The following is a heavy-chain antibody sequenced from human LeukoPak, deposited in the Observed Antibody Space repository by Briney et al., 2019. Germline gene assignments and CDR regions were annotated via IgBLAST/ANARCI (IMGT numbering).Heavy chain of an antibody. V-gene: IGHV1-2*02. J-gene: IGHJ4*02. CDR2: INPNSGGT. D-gene: IGHD1-26*01. CDR3: ASYSGSYSSDFDY. CDR1: GYTFTGYY. Sequence: ASVKVSCKASGYTFTGYYMHWVRQAPGQGLEWMGWINPNSGGTNYAQKFQGGVTMTRDTSISTAYMELSKLRSDDTAVYYCASYSGSYSSDFDYWGQGTLVTVSS.